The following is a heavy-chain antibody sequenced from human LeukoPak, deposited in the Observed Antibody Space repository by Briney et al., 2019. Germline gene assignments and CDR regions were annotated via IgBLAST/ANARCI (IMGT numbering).Heavy chain of an antibody. Sequence: GGSLRLSCAASGFTFSTYAMTWVRQAPGKGLEWVSAISGGGHSTYYADSVKGRFTISRDNSKNTLYLQMDILRGEDTAVYYCATSKYSGSYWGQGTLVTVSS. V-gene: IGHV3-23*01. CDR1: GFTFSTYA. D-gene: IGHD1-26*01. CDR3: ATSKYSGSY. CDR2: ISGGGHST. J-gene: IGHJ4*02.